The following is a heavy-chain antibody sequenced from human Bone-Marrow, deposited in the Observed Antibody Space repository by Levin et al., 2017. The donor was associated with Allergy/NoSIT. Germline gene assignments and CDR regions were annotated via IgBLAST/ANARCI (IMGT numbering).Heavy chain of an antibody. CDR2: IYPNSGGT. J-gene: IGHJ4*02. D-gene: IGHD6-19*01. CDR3: AREASSSGWYDKLDY. V-gene: IGHV1-2*02. CDR1: AYTFNDYD. Sequence: ASVKVSCKASAYTFNDYDIHWLRQAPGQGLEWMGWIYPNSGGTSYAQKFQGRVTMTRDTSISTVYMELSRLRIDDTAVYYCAREASSSGWYDKLDYWGQGTQVTVSS.